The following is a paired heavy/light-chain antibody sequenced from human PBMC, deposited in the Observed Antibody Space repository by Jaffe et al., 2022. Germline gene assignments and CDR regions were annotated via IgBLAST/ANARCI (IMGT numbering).Heavy chain of an antibody. CDR1: GFTFSNAW. CDR2: IKSKTDGGIT. V-gene: IGHV3-15*01. D-gene: IGHD3-16*01. Sequence: EVQLVESGGGLVKPGGSLRLSCAASGFTFSNAWMSWVRQAPGKGLEWVGRIKSKTDGGITDYAAPVKGRFTISRDDSKNTMYLQMNSLKTEDTAVYYCTKDPRGLLADAFDPWGQGTLVTVSS. CDR3: TKDPRGLLADAFDP. J-gene: IGHJ5*02.
Light chain of an antibody. CDR3: GADHGSGRYFVYV. CDR1: SGYSNYK. CDR2: VGTGGIVG. V-gene: IGLV9-49*01. J-gene: IGLJ1*01. Sequence: QPVLTQPPSASASLGASVTLTCTLSSGYSNYKVDWYQQRPGKGPRFVMRVGTGGIVGSKGDGIPDRFSVLGSGLNRYLTIKNIQEEDESDYYCGADHGSGRYFVYVFGSGTKVTVL.